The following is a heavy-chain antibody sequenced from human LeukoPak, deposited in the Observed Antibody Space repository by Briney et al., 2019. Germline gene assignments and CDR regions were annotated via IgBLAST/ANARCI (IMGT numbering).Heavy chain of an antibody. CDR1: GFTFGSYS. CDR3: ARDQGGSYSY. J-gene: IGHJ4*02. V-gene: IGHV3-48*01. D-gene: IGHD1-26*01. CDR2: ISSLSGTR. Sequence: GGSLRLSCAASGFTFGSYSMNWVRQAPGKGLEWVSFISSLSGTREYADSVKGRFTISRDNAKNSLYLQMNNLRAEDTAVYYCARDQGGSYSYWGQGTLVTVSS.